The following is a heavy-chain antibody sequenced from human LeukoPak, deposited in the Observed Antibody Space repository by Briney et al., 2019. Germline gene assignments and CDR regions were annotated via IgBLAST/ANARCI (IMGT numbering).Heavy chain of an antibody. CDR1: GGSISSYY. CDR3: ASSTHDDYGDYALNAFDI. J-gene: IGHJ3*02. CDR2: IYYSGST. D-gene: IGHD4-17*01. V-gene: IGHV4-59*08. Sequence: SETLSLTCTVSGGSISSYYWGWIRQPPGKGLEWIGYIYYSGSTNYNPSLKSRVTISVDTSKNQFSLKLSSVTAADTAVYYCASSTHDDYGDYALNAFDIWGQGTMVTVSS.